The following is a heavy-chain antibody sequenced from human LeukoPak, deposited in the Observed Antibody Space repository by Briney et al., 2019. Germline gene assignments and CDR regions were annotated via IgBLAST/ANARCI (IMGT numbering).Heavy chain of an antibody. D-gene: IGHD2-2*01. V-gene: IGHV3-21*01. CDR3: ARGDCSSTSCQGAYGMDV. CDR2: ISSGSSYI. Sequence: PGGSLRLSCAASGFTFSSYSMNWVRQAPGKGLEWVSSISSGSSYIYYADSVKGRFTISRDNAKNSLYLQMNSLRAEDTAVYYCARGDCSSTSCQGAYGMDVWGQGTTVTVSS. J-gene: IGHJ6*02. CDR1: GFTFSSYS.